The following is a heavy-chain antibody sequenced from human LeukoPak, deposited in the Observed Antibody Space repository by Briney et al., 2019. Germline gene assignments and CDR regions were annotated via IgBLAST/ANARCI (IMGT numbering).Heavy chain of an antibody. CDR2: ISGSGGST. J-gene: IGHJ4*02. Sequence: GGSLRLSCAASGFTFSSYAMSWVRQAPGKGLEWVSAISGSGGSTYYADSVKGRFTISRNNSKNTLYLQMNSLRAEDTAVYYCARDEYSSGWSPFGYWGQGTLVTVSS. CDR3: ARDEYSSGWSPFGY. V-gene: IGHV3-23*01. CDR1: GFTFSSYA. D-gene: IGHD6-19*01.